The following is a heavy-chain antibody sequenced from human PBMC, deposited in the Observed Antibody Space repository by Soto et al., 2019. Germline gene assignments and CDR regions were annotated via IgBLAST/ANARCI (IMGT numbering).Heavy chain of an antibody. D-gene: IGHD6-19*01. V-gene: IGHV3-33*01. J-gene: IGHJ6*02. Sequence: QVQLVESGGGVVQPGRSLRLSCEASGFTFNTYSLHWVRQPPGKGLEWLAAIWYDGTQKYYADSVKGRFIISRDNSKNTLYLQMNSLRAEDTAVYYCATDDRTGSGWFSNYYYGVDVWGQGTTVTVSS. CDR3: ATDDRTGSGWFSNYYYGVDV. CDR1: GFTFNTYS. CDR2: IWYDGTQK.